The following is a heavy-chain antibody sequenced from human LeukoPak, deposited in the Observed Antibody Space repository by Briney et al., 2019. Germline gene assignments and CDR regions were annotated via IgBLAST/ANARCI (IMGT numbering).Heavy chain of an antibody. D-gene: IGHD4-17*01. CDR2: MNPNSGNT. V-gene: IGHV1-8*02. CDR1: GGTFSSYA. CDR3: ARGDFGDYFLDY. Sequence: ASVKVSCKASGGTFSSYAISWVRQAPGQGLEWMGWMNPNSGNTDYAQRFQGRVTMTRNTSISTAYMELSSLRSEDTAVYYCARGDFGDYFLDYWGQGTLVTVFS. J-gene: IGHJ4*02.